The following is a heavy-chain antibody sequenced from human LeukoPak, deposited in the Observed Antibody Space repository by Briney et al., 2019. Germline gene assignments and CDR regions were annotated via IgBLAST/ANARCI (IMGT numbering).Heavy chain of an antibody. V-gene: IGHV4-59*11. CDR3: AGGDTGGSLDPLEH. Sequence: SETLSLTCTVAGGSISGHFWSWMRQLPGKGLEWIGYIYYSGSTDYNPSLKSRVTISVDTSKNQFSLKLTSVTAADTAVYYCAGGDTGGSLDPLEHWGQGTLVTVSS. CDR1: GGSISGHF. CDR2: IYYSGST. J-gene: IGHJ4*02. D-gene: IGHD2-8*02.